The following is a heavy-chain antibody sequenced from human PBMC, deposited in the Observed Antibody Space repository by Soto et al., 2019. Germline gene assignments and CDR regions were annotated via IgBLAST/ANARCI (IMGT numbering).Heavy chain of an antibody. J-gene: IGHJ4*02. CDR1: GGTFSSYA. V-gene: IGHV1-69*13. CDR2: IIPIFGTA. Sequence: ASVKVSCKASGGTFSSYAISWVRQAPGQGLEWMGGIIPIFGTANYAQKFQGRVTITADESTSTAYMELSSLRSEDTAVYYCARDRDRERPNFWSGYYTADDYWGQGTLVTVSS. CDR3: ARDRDRERPNFWSGYYTADDY. D-gene: IGHD3-3*01.